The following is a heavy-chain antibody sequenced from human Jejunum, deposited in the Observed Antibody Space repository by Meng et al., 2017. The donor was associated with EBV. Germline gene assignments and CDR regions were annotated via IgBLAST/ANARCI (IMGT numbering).Heavy chain of an antibody. CDR1: GYTCSNYW. V-gene: IGHV3-74*01. Sequence: VGLEVGSWHPVASLELSCLGSGYTCSNYWMHWRRQMPGKGLVWVSRINEAGTHTEYADSVKGRLTISRDNAKNTLTLQMNSLRVEYTAVYYCSRDLRGPFDYWGQGTLVTVSS. J-gene: IGHJ4*02. D-gene: IGHD3-16*01. CDR2: INEAGTHT. CDR3: SRDLRGPFDY.